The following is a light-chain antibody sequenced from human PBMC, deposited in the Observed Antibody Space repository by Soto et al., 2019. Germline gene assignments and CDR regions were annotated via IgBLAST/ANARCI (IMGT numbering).Light chain of an antibody. CDR3: CSYAGNYTYV. Sequence: QSALTQPRSVSGSLGQSVSISCTGTSSDVGGYNYVSWYQQHPGKAPKLLIYDVSKRPSGVPGRFSGSKSGNTASLTISGLQAEDETDYYCCSYAGNYTYVFGSGTKV. CDR2: DVS. V-gene: IGLV2-11*01. CDR1: SSDVGGYNY. J-gene: IGLJ1*01.